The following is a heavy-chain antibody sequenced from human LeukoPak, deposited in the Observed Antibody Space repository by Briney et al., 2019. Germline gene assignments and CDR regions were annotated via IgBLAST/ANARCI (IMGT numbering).Heavy chain of an antibody. V-gene: IGHV3-30*02. CDR1: GFSFSGYG. D-gene: IGHD4-17*01. J-gene: IGHJ4*02. Sequence: GGSLRLSCAASGFSFSGYGMHWARQVQARGLGWVAFIRYDGITKFYIDSVKGRFAISRDNSKNTLSLQMNSLRTEDTAVYYCAALHTGTFVDYWGQGTLVTVSS. CDR3: AALHTGTFVDY. CDR2: IRYDGITK.